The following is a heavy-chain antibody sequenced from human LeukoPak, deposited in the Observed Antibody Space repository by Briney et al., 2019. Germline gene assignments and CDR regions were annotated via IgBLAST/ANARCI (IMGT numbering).Heavy chain of an antibody. D-gene: IGHD1-1*01. CDR2: ISSSSSYI. CDR3: ARGPPVGTSDY. Sequence: GGSLRLSCAASGFTFSSYSMNWVRQPPGKGLEWVSSISSSSSYIYYADSVKGRFTISRDNAKNSLYLQMNSLRAEDTAVYYCARGPPVGTSDYWGQGTLVTVSS. J-gene: IGHJ4*02. CDR1: GFTFSSYS. V-gene: IGHV3-21*01.